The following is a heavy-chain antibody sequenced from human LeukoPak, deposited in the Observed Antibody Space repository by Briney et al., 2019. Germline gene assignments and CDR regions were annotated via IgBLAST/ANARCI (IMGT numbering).Heavy chain of an antibody. CDR1: GGSISSGGYS. CDR3: ALLPIS. J-gene: IGHJ5*02. Sequence: PSETLSLTCAVSGGSISSGGYSWSWIRQPPGKGLEWIGYIYHSGSTYYNPSLKSRVTISVDRSKNRFSLKLSSAPAADPAVYYCALLPISWGQGTLVTVSS. V-gene: IGHV4-30-2*01. D-gene: IGHD2-15*01. CDR2: IYHSGST.